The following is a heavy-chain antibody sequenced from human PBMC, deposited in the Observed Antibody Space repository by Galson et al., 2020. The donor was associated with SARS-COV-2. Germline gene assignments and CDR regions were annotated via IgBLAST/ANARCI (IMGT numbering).Heavy chain of an antibody. V-gene: IGHV7-4-1*02. Sequence: ASVKVSFKASGYTFTSYAMNWVRQAPGQGLEWMGWINTNTGNPTYAQCFTGRFVFSLDTSVSTAYLQISSLKAEDTAVYYCARAEEGIVVVPAAIGRDYYYYMDVWGKGTTVTVSS. CDR2: INTNTGNP. CDR1: GYTFTSYA. CDR3: ARAEEGIVVVPAAIGRDYYYYMDV. J-gene: IGHJ6*03. D-gene: IGHD2-2*01.